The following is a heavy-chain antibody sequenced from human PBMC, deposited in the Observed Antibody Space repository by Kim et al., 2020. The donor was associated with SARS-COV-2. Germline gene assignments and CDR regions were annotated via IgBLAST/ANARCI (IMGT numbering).Heavy chain of an antibody. CDR3: ARDPLFQYYFDY. CDR2: MSYDGSNK. D-gene: IGHD2-21*01. CDR1: GFTFSTYA. Sequence: GGSLRLSCAASGFTFSTYAMHWVRQAPGKGLEWVAVMSYDGSNKYYADSVKGRFTISRDNSKNTLYLQMNSLRADDTAVYYCARDPLFQYYFDYWGQGTL. V-gene: IGHV3-30*04. J-gene: IGHJ4*02.